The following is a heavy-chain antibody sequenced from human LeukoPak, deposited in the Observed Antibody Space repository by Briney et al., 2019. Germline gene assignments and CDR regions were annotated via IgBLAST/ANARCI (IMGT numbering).Heavy chain of an antibody. CDR2: ISAYNGNT. CDR3: ARSAYSSGWYALYYYYGMDV. V-gene: IGHV1-18*01. CDR1: GYTFTSYG. J-gene: IGHJ6*02. Sequence: RASVKVSCMASGYTFTSYGISWVRQAPGQGLEWMGWISAYNGNTNYAQKLQGRVTMTTDTSTSTAYMELRSLRSDDTAVYYCARSAYSSGWYALYYYYGMDVWGQGTTVTVSS. D-gene: IGHD6-19*01.